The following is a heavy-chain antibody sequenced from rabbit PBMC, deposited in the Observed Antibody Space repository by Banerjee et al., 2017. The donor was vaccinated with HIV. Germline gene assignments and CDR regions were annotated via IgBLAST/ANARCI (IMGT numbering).Heavy chain of an antibody. J-gene: IGHJ6*01. Sequence: QEQLVESGGGLVQPEGSLTLTCTASGFFFSNKAVMCWVRQAPGKGLEWIACINVVTGKAVYASWAKDRYTFSKTSSTAVTLEMTSLTAADTATYFCARDLPDVIGWNFGWRGPGTLVTVS. CDR2: INVVTGKA. CDR1: GFFFSNKAV. CDR3: ARDLPDVIGWNFGW. V-gene: IGHV1S45*01. D-gene: IGHD4-1*01.